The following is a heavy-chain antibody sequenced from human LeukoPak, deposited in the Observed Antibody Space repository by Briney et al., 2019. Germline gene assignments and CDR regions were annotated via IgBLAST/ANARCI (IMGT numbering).Heavy chain of an antibody. CDR3: ARDELRGGPRGDAFDI. D-gene: IGHD3-10*01. Sequence: GGSLTLSCAASGFTFSSYSMNWVRQAPGKGLEWVSYISSSSSTIHYTDSVKGRFTISRDNAKSSLYLQMNSLRAEDTAVYYCARDELRGGPRGDAFDIWGQGTGDGVSS. CDR1: GFTFSSYS. CDR2: ISSSSSTI. J-gene: IGHJ3*02. V-gene: IGHV3-48*01.